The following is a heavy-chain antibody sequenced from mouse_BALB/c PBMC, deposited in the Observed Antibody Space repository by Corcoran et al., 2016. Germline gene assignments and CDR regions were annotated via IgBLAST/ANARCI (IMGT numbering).Heavy chain of an antibody. J-gene: IGHJ2*01. Sequence: EVQLQQSGPELVKPGASVKMSCKASGYTFTDSYMNWVKQSNGKSLEWIGDINPNNGGTSYNQKFKGKATLTVDKSSSTAYMQLNSLTSEDSAVYYCATTVLRHPIDYWGQGTTLTVSS. D-gene: IGHD3-1*01. CDR1: GYTFTDSY. V-gene: IGHV1-26*01. CDR3: ATTVLRHPIDY. CDR2: INPNNGGT.